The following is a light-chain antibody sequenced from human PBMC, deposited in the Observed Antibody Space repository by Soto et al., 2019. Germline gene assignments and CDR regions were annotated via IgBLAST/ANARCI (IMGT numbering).Light chain of an antibody. CDR2: GVN. J-gene: IGLJ2*01. CDR1: GRDIGAYDY. Sequence: QSALTQPASVSGSPGQSITISCTGSGRDIGAYDYVAWYQQHPGKAPKLLIYGVNNRPSGVSYRFSASKSAFTASLTISGLQAEDEAHYYCSSYAGSKNFVVFGGGTKLTVL. V-gene: IGLV2-14*01. CDR3: SSYAGSKNFVV.